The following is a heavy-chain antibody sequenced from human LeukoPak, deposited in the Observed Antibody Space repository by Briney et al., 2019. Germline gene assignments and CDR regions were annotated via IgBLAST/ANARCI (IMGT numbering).Heavy chain of an antibody. CDR2: TYYRSKWYT. CDR3: AGRTAADGFDY. D-gene: IGHD6-13*01. V-gene: IGHV6-1*01. CDR1: GDGVSSNSGA. Sequence: SQTLSLTCAISGDGVSSNSGAWNWIRQSPPRGLEWLGRTYYRSKWYTDYAESVKSRITINPDTAKNQFSLQLNSVTPEDTAVYYCAGRTAADGFDYWGQGTLITVSS. J-gene: IGHJ4*02.